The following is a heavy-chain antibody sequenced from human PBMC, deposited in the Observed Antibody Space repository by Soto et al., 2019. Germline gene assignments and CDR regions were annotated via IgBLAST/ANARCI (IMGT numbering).Heavy chain of an antibody. CDR3: ARDSIAARYYYYYYMDV. Sequence: KQSQTLSLTCAISGDSVSSNSAAWNWIRQSPSRGLEWLGRTYYRSKWYNDYAVSVKSRITINPDTSKNQFSLQLNSVTPEDTAVYYCARDSIAARYYYYYYMDVWGKGTTVTVSS. J-gene: IGHJ6*03. CDR1: GDSVSSNSAA. D-gene: IGHD6-6*01. CDR2: TYYRSKWYN. V-gene: IGHV6-1*01.